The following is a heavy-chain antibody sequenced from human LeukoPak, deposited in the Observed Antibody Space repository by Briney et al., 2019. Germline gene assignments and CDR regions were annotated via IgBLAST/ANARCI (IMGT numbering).Heavy chain of an antibody. CDR3: ARVAYCGGDCRPDAFDI. CDR1: GYTFTSYG. V-gene: IGHV1-18*01. CDR2: ISAYNGNT. D-gene: IGHD2-21*01. Sequence: ASVKVSCKASGYTFTSYGISWVRQAPGQGLEWMGWISAYNGNTNYAQKLQGRVTMTTDTSTSTAYMELRSLRSDDTAVYYCARVAYCGGDCRPDAFDIWGQGTMVTVSS. J-gene: IGHJ3*02.